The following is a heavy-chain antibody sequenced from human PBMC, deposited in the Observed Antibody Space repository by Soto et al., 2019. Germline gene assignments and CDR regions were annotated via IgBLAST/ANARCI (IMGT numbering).Heavy chain of an antibody. CDR1: GFTFSSYG. CDR2: ISYDGSNK. Sequence: GGSLRLSCAASGFTFSSYGMHWVRQAPGKGLEWVAVISYDGSNKYYADSVKGRFTISRDNSKNTLYLQMNSLRAEDTAVYYCAKDGNYGSGSYRIYNWFDPWGQGTLVTVSS. V-gene: IGHV3-30*18. D-gene: IGHD3-10*01. J-gene: IGHJ5*02. CDR3: AKDGNYGSGSYRIYNWFDP.